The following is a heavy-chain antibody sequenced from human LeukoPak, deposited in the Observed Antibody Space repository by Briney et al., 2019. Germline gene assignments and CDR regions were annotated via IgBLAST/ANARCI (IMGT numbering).Heavy chain of an antibody. Sequence: GRSLRLSCAASGFTFSSYGMLWVRQAPGKGLEWLAVISYDGSNKYYADSVKGRFTISRDNSKNTLYLQMNSLRAEDTAVYYCAKECADYYDSSGYDYWGQETLVTVSS. J-gene: IGHJ4*02. CDR2: ISYDGSNK. V-gene: IGHV3-30*18. CDR1: GFTFSSYG. CDR3: AKECADYYDSSGYDY. D-gene: IGHD3-22*01.